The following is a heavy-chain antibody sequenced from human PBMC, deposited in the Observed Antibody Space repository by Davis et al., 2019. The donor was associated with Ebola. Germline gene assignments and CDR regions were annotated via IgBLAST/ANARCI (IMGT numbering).Heavy chain of an antibody. CDR3: ARHDLLVVDAFDI. CDR2: IYPGDSDT. V-gene: IGHV5-51*01. CDR1: GYSFTSYW. D-gene: IGHD2-8*02. Sequence: KVSCKGSGYSFTSYWIGWVRQMPGKGLEWMGIIYPGDSDTRYSPSFQGQVTISADKSISTAYLQWSSLKASDTAMYYCARHDLLVVDAFDIWGQGTMVTVSS. J-gene: IGHJ3*02.